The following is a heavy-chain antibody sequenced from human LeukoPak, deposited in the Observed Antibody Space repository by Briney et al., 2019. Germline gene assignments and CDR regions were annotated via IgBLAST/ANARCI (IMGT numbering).Heavy chain of an antibody. CDR3: ARISPAAGAFDI. Sequence: SETLSLTCTVSGASISSYYWSWIRHPPGKGLQWIGHFYYSGSSYYNPSLKSRVTISGDTSKNQFSLKLTSVTAADTAIYYCARISPAAGAFDIWGRGTMVTVSA. V-gene: IGHV4-59*01. CDR1: GASISSYY. CDR2: FYYSGSS. D-gene: IGHD6-13*01. J-gene: IGHJ3*02.